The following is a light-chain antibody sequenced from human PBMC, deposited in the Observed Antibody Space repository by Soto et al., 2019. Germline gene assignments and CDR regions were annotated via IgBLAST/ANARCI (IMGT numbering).Light chain of an antibody. J-gene: IGKJ1*01. CDR2: LGS. CDR1: QSLLHSNGYKY. CDR3: MQALETPWT. V-gene: IGKV2-28*01. Sequence: DVVMTQSPLSLPVTPGGPASISCRSSQSLLHSNGYKYLDWYLQKPGQSPQLLICLGSNRASGVPDRFSGSGSGTDFILKISRVEADDVGVYYCMQALETPWTFGQGTKVEIK.